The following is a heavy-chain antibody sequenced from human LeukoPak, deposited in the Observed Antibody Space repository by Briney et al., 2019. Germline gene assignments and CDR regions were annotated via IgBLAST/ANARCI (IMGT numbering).Heavy chain of an antibody. V-gene: IGHV4-59*01. CDR3: ARSYSDYYNFDY. D-gene: IGHD5-12*01. Sequence: SETLSLTCTVSGGSISSYYWSWIRQPPGKGLEWIGYIYYSGSTKYIPSLKSRVTMSVDMSKNQFSLKLSSVTAADTAVYYCARSYSDYYNFDYWGQGTLVTVSS. CDR2: IYYSGST. CDR1: GGSISSYY. J-gene: IGHJ4*02.